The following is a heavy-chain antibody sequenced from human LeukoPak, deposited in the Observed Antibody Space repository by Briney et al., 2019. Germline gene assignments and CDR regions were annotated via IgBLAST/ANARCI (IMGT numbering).Heavy chain of an antibody. CDR1: GFTFSSYG. J-gene: IGHJ4*02. Sequence: GGSLRLSCAASGFTFSSYGMHWVRQAPGKGLEWLSSISGTNTYISHADSVRGRFTIARDNVRNSLYLQMNSLRAEDTAIYYCARAMRRGNYLDYWGQGTLVTVSS. V-gene: IGHV3-21*01. CDR2: ISGTNTYI. D-gene: IGHD2/OR15-2a*01. CDR3: ARAMRRGNYLDY.